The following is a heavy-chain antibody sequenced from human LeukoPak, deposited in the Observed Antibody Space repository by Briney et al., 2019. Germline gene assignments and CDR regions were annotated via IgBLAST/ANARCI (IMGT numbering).Heavy chain of an antibody. CDR3: ARPRYCSGGSCYHGFDP. Sequence: ASVKVSCKASGYTSTGYYMHWVRQAPGQGLEWMGWINPNSGGTNYAQKFQGRVTMTRDTSISTAYMELSRLRSDDTAVYYCARPRYCSGGSCYHGFDPWGQGTLVTVSS. CDR2: INPNSGGT. V-gene: IGHV1-2*02. J-gene: IGHJ5*02. D-gene: IGHD2-15*01. CDR1: GYTSTGYY.